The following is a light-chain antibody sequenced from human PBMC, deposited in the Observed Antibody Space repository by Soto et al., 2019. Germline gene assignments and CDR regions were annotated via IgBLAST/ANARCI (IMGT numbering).Light chain of an antibody. Sequence: DIQMTQAPSSPSASVGDRVTITCRASQPIDTSLNWYQQKPGNAPRLLIYAASSLQSGVPLRFSGRGSGTDFTLTISSLQPEDLATDYCQQSYSSPFTFGPGTTVDIK. J-gene: IGKJ3*01. V-gene: IGKV1-39*01. CDR2: AAS. CDR1: QPIDTS. CDR3: QQSYSSPFT.